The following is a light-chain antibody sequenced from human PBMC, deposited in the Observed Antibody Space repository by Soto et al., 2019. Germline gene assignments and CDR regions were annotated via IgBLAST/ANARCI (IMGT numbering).Light chain of an antibody. CDR1: QTVLTN. CDR2: AAS. Sequence: VVMTQSPATLSVSPGERATLSCRASQTVLTNLAWYQQKPGQAPRLLIYAASATATGIPARFSGSGSGTEFTLTISSLQYEDFEVYYCQQYNHWPRTLGQGTKVDIK. V-gene: IGKV3-15*01. CDR3: QQYNHWPRT. J-gene: IGKJ1*01.